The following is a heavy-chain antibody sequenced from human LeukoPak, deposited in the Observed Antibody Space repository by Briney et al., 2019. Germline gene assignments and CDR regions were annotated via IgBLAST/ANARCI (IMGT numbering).Heavy chain of an antibody. D-gene: IGHD3-22*01. J-gene: IGHJ4*02. CDR1: GYTFTSYY. V-gene: IGHV1-46*01. CDR3: ARGTYYYDSSGLTGSFDY. Sequence: ASVKVSCKASGYTFTSYYMHWMRQAPGQGLEWMGIINPSGGSTSYAQKFQGRVTITADKSTSTAYMELSSLRSEDTAVYYCARGTYYYDSSGLTGSFDYWGQGTLVTVSS. CDR2: INPSGGST.